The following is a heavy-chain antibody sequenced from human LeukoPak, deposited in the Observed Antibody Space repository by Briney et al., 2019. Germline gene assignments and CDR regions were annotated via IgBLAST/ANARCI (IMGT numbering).Heavy chain of an antibody. Sequence: SVRVSCKASGGTFSSYAISWVRQAPGQGLEWMGGIIPIFGTANYAQKFQGRVTITADESTSTAYMELSSLRSEDTAVYYCAREYSSGWYYFDYWGQGTLVTVSS. V-gene: IGHV1-69*13. CDR3: AREYSSGWYYFDY. J-gene: IGHJ4*02. D-gene: IGHD6-19*01. CDR1: GGTFSSYA. CDR2: IIPIFGTA.